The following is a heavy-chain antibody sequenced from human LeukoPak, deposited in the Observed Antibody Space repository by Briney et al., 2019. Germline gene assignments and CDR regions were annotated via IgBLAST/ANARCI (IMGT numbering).Heavy chain of an antibody. CDR2: IYYSGST. V-gene: IGHV4-39*01. CDR1: GGSISSSSYY. J-gene: IGHJ4*02. CDR3: ALITGTRLDFDY. Sequence: SETLSLTCAVSGGSISSSSYYWGWIRQPPGKGLEWIGSIYYSGSTYYNPSLKSRVTISVDTSKNQFSLKLSSVTAADTAVYYCALITGTRLDFDYWGQGTLVTVSS. D-gene: IGHD1-7*01.